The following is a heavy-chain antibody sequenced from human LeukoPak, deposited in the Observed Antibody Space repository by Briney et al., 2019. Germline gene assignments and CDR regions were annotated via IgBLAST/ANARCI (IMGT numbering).Heavy chain of an antibody. CDR1: GLTVSSNY. V-gene: IGHV3-53*01. D-gene: IGHD3-10*01. J-gene: IGHJ4*02. Sequence: PGGSLRLSCSAAGLTVSSNYMYWARRAPGTGLEWVSVIYSGGSTDYADSVKGRFTISRDNSKNTLYLQMNSLRAEDTSVYYCAGDFPPGYWGQGTLVTVSS. CDR2: IYSGGST. CDR3: AGDFPPGY.